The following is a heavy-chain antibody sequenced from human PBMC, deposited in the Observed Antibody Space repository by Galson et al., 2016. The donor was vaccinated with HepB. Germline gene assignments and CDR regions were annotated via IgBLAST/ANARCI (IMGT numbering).Heavy chain of an antibody. V-gene: IGHV4-39*01. CDR3: ARRGSWFGEFSGNAFDI. Sequence: SETLSLTCTVSGGSISSTNYYWGWIRQPPGKGLEWIGDVYYSGSTYYKSSLKTRVTISVDTSKNQFSLRLSSVTAADTAVYYCARRGSWFGEFSGNAFDIWGQGTMVTVS. CDR2: VYYSGST. CDR1: GGSISSTNYY. D-gene: IGHD3-10*01. J-gene: IGHJ3*02.